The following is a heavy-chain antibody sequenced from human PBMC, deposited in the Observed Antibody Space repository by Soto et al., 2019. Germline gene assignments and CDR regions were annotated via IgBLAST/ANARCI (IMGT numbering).Heavy chain of an antibody. V-gene: IGHV4-34*01. CDR1: GGSFSGYY. D-gene: IGHD6-13*01. J-gene: IGHJ4*02. CDR2: INHSGST. CDR3: RIRVAAAGDCFDY. Sequence: SETLSLTCAVYGGSFSGYYWSWIRQPPGKGLEWIGEINHSGSTNYNPSLKSRVTISVDTSKNQFSLKLSSVTAADTAVYYCRIRVAAAGDCFDYWGQGTLVPVSS.